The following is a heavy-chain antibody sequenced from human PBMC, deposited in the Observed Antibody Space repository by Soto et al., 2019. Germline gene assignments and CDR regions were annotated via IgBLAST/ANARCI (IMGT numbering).Heavy chain of an antibody. Sequence: ASVKVSCKASGYTFTSYYMHWVRQAPGQGLEWMGIINPSGGSTIYAQKFQGRVTMTRDTSISTVYMELSSLRSDVTAVYYCARLGGSSYTSGYFDYWGQGTLVTVSS. J-gene: IGHJ4*02. V-gene: IGHV1-46*01. CDR1: GYTFTSYY. CDR2: INPSGGST. CDR3: ARLGGSSYTSGYFDY. D-gene: IGHD6-6*01.